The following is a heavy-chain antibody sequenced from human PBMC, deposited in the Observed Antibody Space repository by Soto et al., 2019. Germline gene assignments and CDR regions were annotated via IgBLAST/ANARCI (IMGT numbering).Heavy chain of an antibody. J-gene: IGHJ4*02. Sequence: QLQLQESGPGLVKPSETLSLTCTVSGGSISSSSYYWGWIRQPPGKGLEWIGSIYYSGSTYYNPSLKSRVTLSVDTSKNQSSLKLSSVTAADTAVYYCALGAGSDFDYWGQGTLVTVSS. CDR3: ALGAGSDFDY. CDR2: IYYSGST. CDR1: GGSISSSSYY. D-gene: IGHD3-16*01. V-gene: IGHV4-39*01.